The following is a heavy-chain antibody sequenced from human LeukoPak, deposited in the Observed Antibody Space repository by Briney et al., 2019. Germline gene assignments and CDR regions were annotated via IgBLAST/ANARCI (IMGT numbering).Heavy chain of an antibody. Sequence: PSPTLSLTCAVSGGSISSGGYSWSWIRQPPGKGLAWIGYIYHSGSTYYNPSLKSRVTISVDKSKNQFSLKLSSVTAADTAVYYCATSPSMVRGPFDYWGQGTLVTVSS. CDR2: IYHSGST. J-gene: IGHJ4*02. V-gene: IGHV4-30-2*01. CDR3: ATSPSMVRGPFDY. CDR1: GGSISSGGYS. D-gene: IGHD3-10*01.